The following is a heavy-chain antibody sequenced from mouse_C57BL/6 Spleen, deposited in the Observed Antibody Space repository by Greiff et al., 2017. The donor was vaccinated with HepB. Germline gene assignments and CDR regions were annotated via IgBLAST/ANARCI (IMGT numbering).Heavy chain of an antibody. CDR3: ARGGRSAWFAY. J-gene: IGHJ3*01. CDR1: GYTFTSYW. Sequence: QVQLQQPGAELVKPGASVKLSCKASGYTFTSYWMQWVKQRPGQGLEWIGEIDPSDSYTNYNQKFKGKATLTVDTSSSTAYRQLSSLTSADSAVYYCARGGRSAWFAYWGQRTLVTVSA. V-gene: IGHV1-50*01. CDR2: IDPSDSYT.